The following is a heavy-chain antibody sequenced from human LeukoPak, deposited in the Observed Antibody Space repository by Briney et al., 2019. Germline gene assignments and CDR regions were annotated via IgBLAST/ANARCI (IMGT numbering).Heavy chain of an antibody. CDR3: AKDLTSTLDAFDI. CDR1: GFTFDDYA. D-gene: IGHD3-9*01. J-gene: IGHJ3*02. Sequence: GGSLRLSCAASGFTFDDYAMHWVRQAPGKGLEWVSGISWNSGSIGYADSVKGRFTISRDNAKNSLYLQMNSLRAEDTALYYCAKDLTSTLDAFDIWGQGTMVTVSS. V-gene: IGHV3-9*01. CDR2: ISWNSGSI.